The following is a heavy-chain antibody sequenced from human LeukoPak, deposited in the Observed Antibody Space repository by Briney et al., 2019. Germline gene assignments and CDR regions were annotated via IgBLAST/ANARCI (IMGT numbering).Heavy chain of an antibody. V-gene: IGHV3-21*01. CDR2: ISSSSSYI. CDR1: GFTVINNY. Sequence: GGSLRLSCAVSGFTVINNYMSWVRQAPGKGLEWVSSISSSSSYIYYADSVKGRFTISRDNAKNSLYLQMNSLRAEDTAVYYCARDKGDYDTSGSLFVFGGQGTLVTVSS. CDR3: ARDKGDYDTSGSLFVF. J-gene: IGHJ4*01. D-gene: IGHD3-22*01.